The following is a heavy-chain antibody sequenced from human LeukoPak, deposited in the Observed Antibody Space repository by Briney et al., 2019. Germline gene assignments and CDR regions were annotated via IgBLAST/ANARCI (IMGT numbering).Heavy chain of an antibody. J-gene: IGHJ6*02. CDR3: ARLAAINGMDV. V-gene: IGHV3-66*04. CDR1: GFTFSSYA. D-gene: IGHD2-2*02. Sequence: GGSLRLSCAASGFTFSSYAMSWVRQAPGKGLEWVSVIYSGGSTYYADSVKGRFTISRDNSKNTLYLQMNSLRAEDTAVYYCARLAAINGMDVWGQGTTVTVSS. CDR2: IYSGGST.